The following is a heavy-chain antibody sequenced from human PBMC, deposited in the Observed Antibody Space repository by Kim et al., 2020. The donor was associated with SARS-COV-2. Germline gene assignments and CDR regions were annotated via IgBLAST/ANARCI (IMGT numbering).Heavy chain of an antibody. CDR2: ISSSSSYI. Sequence: GGSLRLSCAASGFTFSSYSMNWIRQAPGKGLEWVSSISSSSSYIYYADSVKGRFTISRDNAKNSLYLQMNSLRAEDTAVYYCARDRSGGGGGDGYWGQGTLVTLS. CDR3: ARDRSGGGGGDGY. V-gene: IGHV3-21*01. J-gene: IGHJ4*02. CDR1: GFTFSSYS. D-gene: IGHD2-15*01.